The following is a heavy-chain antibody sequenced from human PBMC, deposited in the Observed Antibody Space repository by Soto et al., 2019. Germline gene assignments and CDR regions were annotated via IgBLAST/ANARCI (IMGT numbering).Heavy chain of an antibody. Sequence: GASVKVSCKASGGTFSSYAISWVRQAPGQGLEWMGGIIPIFGTANYAQKFQGRVTITADESTSTAYMERSSLRSEDTAVYYCARGTHTYNWFDPWGQGTLVTVSS. CDR1: GGTFSSYA. V-gene: IGHV1-69*13. CDR2: IIPIFGTA. CDR3: ARGTHTYNWFDP. J-gene: IGHJ5*02.